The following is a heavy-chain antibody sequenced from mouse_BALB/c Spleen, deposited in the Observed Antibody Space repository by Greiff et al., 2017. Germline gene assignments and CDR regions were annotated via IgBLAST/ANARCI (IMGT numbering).Heavy chain of an antibody. CDR2: ISSGGSYT. V-gene: IGHV5-9-3*01. D-gene: IGHD2-4*01. J-gene: IGHJ3*01. Sequence: DVKLVESGGGLVKPGGSLKLSCAASGFTFSSYAMSWVRQTPEKRLEWVVTISSGGSYTYYPDSVKGRFTISRDNAKNTLYLQMSSLRSEDTAMYYCARHGDYDEAWFAYWGQGTLVTVSA. CDR1: GFTFSSYA. CDR3: ARHGDYDEAWFAY.